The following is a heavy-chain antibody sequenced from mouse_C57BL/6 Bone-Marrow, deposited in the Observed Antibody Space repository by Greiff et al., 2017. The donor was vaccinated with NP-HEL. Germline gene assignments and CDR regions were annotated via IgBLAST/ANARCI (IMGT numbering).Heavy chain of an antibody. CDR3: AREDVTTVVARAMDY. V-gene: IGHV1-19*01. CDR2: INPYNGGT. D-gene: IGHD1-1*01. J-gene: IGHJ4*01. Sequence: VQLQQSGPVLVKPGASVKMSCKASGYTFTDYYMNWVKQSHGKSLEWIGVINPYNGGTSYNQKFKGKATLTVDKSSSTAYMELNSLTSEDSAVYYCAREDVTTVVARAMDYWGQGTSVTVSS. CDR1: GYTFTDYY.